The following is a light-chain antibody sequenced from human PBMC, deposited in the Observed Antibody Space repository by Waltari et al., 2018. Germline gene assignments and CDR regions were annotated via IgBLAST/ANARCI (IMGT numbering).Light chain of an antibody. Sequence: DIQMTQSPSSLSASVGDRVTITCRASQSISSYLNWYQQKPGKAPKLLIYAASSLQSGVPSRFGGSGSGTDFTLTISSLQPEDFATYYCQQSYSTPPCTFGQGTKVEIK. J-gene: IGKJ1*01. CDR3: QQSYSTPPCT. CDR2: AAS. CDR1: QSISSY. V-gene: IGKV1-39*01.